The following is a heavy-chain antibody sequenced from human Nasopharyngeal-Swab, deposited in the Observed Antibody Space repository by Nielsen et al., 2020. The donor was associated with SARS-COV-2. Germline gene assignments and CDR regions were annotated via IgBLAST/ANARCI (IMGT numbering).Heavy chain of an antibody. D-gene: IGHD4-17*01. CDR3: AGVPGPTVTIWVWGGGYFDY. CDR1: GYTLTELS. J-gene: IGHJ4*02. Sequence: ASVKVSCKVSGYTLTELSMHWVRQAPGKGLEWVGGFDPEDGETIYAQKFQGRVTMTEDTSTDPACMELSSLTSEDTAVYYCAGVPGPTVTIWVWGGGYFDYWGQGTLVTVSS. V-gene: IGHV1-24*01. CDR2: FDPEDGET.